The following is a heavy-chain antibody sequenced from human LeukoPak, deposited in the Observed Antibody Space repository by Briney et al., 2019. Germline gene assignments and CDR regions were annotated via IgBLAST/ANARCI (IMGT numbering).Heavy chain of an antibody. CDR2: IYYSGST. D-gene: IGHD1-26*01. CDR1: GGSISSHY. Sequence: PSETLSLTCTVSGGSISSHYWSWIRQPPGKGLEWIGYIYYSGSTNYNPSLKSRVTISVDTSKNQFSLKLSSVTAADTAVYYCARVYSESYLQFDYWGQGTLVTVSS. CDR3: ARVYSESYLQFDY. J-gene: IGHJ4*02. V-gene: IGHV4-59*11.